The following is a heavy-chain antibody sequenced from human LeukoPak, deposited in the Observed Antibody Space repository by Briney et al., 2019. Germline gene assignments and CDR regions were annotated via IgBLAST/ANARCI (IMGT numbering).Heavy chain of an antibody. CDR3: ARDFRLYNWFDP. V-gene: IGHV3-11*01. CDR1: GFTFSDYH. Sequence: GGSLRLSCAASGFTFSDYHMSWIRQAPGKGLEWVSYISSSGSTIYYADSVKGRFTISRDNAKNSLYLQMNSLRAEDTAVYYCARDFRLYNWFDPWGQGTLVTVSS. CDR2: ISSSGSTI. J-gene: IGHJ5*02.